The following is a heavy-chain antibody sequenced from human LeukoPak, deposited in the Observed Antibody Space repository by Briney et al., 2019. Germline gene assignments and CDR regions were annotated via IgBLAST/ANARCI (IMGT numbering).Heavy chain of an antibody. D-gene: IGHD4-17*01. CDR1: GFTFSDSA. Sequence: GGSLRLSCAASGFTFSDSAVNWVRQASGKGLEWVGHIRGKTNSYATAYAASVRGRFTISRDDSKNTAYLQMNSLRAEDTAVYYCAKGRVYGDYGLGYWGQGTLVTVSS. CDR3: AKGRVYGDYGLGY. CDR2: IRGKTNSYAT. V-gene: IGHV3-73*01. J-gene: IGHJ4*02.